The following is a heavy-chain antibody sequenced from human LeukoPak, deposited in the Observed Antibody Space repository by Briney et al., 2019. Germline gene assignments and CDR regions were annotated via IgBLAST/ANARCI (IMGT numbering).Heavy chain of an antibody. CDR3: ARGPPNRGFDY. CDR1: GYTFVSYD. D-gene: IGHD7-27*01. J-gene: IGHJ4*02. V-gene: IGHV1-8*01. Sequence: GASVKVSCKASGYTFVSYDINWVRQATGQGPEWMGWMSPKSGNTGYAQKFQGRVTMTRDTSISTAYMELSSLRSEDTAVYYCARGPPNRGFDYWGQGTLVTVSS. CDR2: MSPKSGNT.